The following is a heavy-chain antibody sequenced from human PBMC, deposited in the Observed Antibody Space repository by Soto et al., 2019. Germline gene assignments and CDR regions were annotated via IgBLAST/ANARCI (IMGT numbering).Heavy chain of an antibody. CDR1: GYTFTSYG. Sequence: ASVKVSCTASGYTFTSYGISWVRQAPGQGLEWMGWISACNGNTNYSQKFQGRVTITRDTSASTAYMELSSLRSEDTAVNYCARGGSLYWYFDLWGRGTLVTVSS. CDR2: ISACNGNT. V-gene: IGHV1-18*01. J-gene: IGHJ2*01. D-gene: IGHD1-26*01. CDR3: ARGGSLYWYFDL.